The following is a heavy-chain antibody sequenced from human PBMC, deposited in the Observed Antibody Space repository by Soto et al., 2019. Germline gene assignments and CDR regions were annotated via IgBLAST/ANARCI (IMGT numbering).Heavy chain of an antibody. D-gene: IGHD6-13*01. V-gene: IGHV3-11*06. J-gene: IGHJ3*02. CDR1: GGTFSDDD. CDR2: ISGSLSYT. Sequence: VGSLILCWGASGGTFSDDDRSWIRQVPGKGLEWVSYISGSLSYTNYADSVRGRFTISRDNAKNSLYLQMNSLRAEDTAVYYCARVRSSWPDAFDIWGQGTMVTVSS. CDR3: ARVRSSWPDAFDI.